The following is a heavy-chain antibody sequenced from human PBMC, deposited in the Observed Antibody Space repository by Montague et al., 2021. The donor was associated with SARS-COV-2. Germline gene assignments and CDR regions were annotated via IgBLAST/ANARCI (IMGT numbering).Heavy chain of an antibody. J-gene: IGHJ5*02. CDR2: IFYSGVT. Sequence: SETLSLTCTVSGDSISSSMQYWGWIRQPPGKGLEWIGIIFYSGVTYYSPSLKIRVTIFVDTSKNEFSLKLNSVTAADTAVYYCARVGCSSNVFNWFDPWGQGTMVTVSS. CDR3: ARVGCSSNVFNWFDP. CDR1: GDSISSSMQY. V-gene: IGHV4-39*01. D-gene: IGHD2-2*01.